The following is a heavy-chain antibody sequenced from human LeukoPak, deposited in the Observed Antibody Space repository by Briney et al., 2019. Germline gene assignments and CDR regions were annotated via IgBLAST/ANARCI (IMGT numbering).Heavy chain of an antibody. V-gene: IGHV4-34*01. CDR3: ARGYSSGWRKIYYFDY. Sequence: PSETLSLTCAVYGGSFSGYYWSWIRQPPGKGLEWIGEINHSGSTNYNPSLKSRVTISVDKSKNQFSLKLSSVTAADTAVYYCARGYSSGWRKIYYFDYWGQGTLVTVSS. D-gene: IGHD6-19*01. CDR1: GGSFSGYY. CDR2: INHSGST. J-gene: IGHJ4*02.